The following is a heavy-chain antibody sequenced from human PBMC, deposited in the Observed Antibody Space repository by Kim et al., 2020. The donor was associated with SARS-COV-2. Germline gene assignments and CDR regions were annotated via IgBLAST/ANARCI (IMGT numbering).Heavy chain of an antibody. Sequence: EKYYVDSVKGRFTISRDNAKNSLYLQMNSLRAEDTAVYYCARDDGYYFDDWGQGTLVTVSS. J-gene: IGHJ4*02. CDR2: EK. CDR3: ARDDGYYFDD. V-gene: IGHV3-7*01. D-gene: IGHD5-12*01.